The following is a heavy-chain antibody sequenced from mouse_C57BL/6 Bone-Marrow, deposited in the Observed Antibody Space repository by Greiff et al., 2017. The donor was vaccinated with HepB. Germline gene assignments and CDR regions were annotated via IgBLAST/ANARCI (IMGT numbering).Heavy chain of an antibody. V-gene: IGHV14-2*01. CDR1: GINIKDYY. D-gene: IGHD2-1*01. CDR2: IDPEDGKT. J-gene: IGHJ2*01. CDR3: ARSYYDNLYFYY. Sequence: VQLQQSGAELVKPGASVKLSCTASGINIKDYYMHWVKQRTKQGLEWIGRIDPEDGKTKYAPKFQCKATIPADTSSNTAYLHLSSLTSHDTAVYYCARSYYDNLYFYYWGPGTTLTSSS.